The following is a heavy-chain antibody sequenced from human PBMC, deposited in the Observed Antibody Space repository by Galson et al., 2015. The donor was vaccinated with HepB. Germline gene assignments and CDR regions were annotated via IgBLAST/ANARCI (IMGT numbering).Heavy chain of an antibody. J-gene: IGHJ3*02. CDR3: ARLLRESAAAGLDI. CDR2: ISSNGGST. Sequence: SLRLSCAASGFTFSSYAMHWVRQAPGKGLEYVSAISSNGGSTYYANSVKGRFTISRDNSKNTLYLQMGSLRAEDMAVYYCARLLRESAAAGLDIWGQGTMVTVSS. CDR1: GFTFSSYA. V-gene: IGHV3-64*01. D-gene: IGHD6-13*01.